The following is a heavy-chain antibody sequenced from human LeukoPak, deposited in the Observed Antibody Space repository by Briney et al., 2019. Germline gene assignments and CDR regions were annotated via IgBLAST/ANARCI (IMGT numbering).Heavy chain of an antibody. D-gene: IGHD2-2*01. CDR2: IKQDGSEK. Sequence: GGFLRLSCFASGFPFSDYLLTWVRQAPGKGLEWVANIKQDGSEKYYVDSVKGRFTISRDNTKNSLYLQINSLRAEDTAVYYCASLGFCSRATRVDQWGQGTLVTVSS. CDR1: GFPFSDYL. V-gene: IGHV3-7*03. CDR3: ASLGFCSRATRVDQ. J-gene: IGHJ5*02.